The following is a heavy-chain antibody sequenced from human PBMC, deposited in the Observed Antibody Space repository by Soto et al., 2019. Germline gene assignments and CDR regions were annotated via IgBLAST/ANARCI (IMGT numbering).Heavy chain of an antibody. CDR3: AKVGFSGSSTYYYYYGMDV. J-gene: IGHJ6*02. CDR1: GFTFSSYG. CDR2: ISYDGSNK. Sequence: GGSLRLSCAASGFTFSSYGMHWVRQAPGKGLEWVAVISYDGSNKYYADSVKGRFTISRDNSKNTLYLQMNSLRAEDTAVYYCAKVGFSGSSTYYYYYGMDVWGQGTTVTVSS. V-gene: IGHV3-30*18. D-gene: IGHD1-26*01.